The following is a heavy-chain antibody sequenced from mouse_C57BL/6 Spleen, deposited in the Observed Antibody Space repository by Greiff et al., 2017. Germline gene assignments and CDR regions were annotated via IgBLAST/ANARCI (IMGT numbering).Heavy chain of an antibody. D-gene: IGHD2-1*01. J-gene: IGHJ3*01. V-gene: IGHV1-4*01. CDR1: GYTFTSYT. Sequence: QVQLKESGAELARPGASVKMSCKASGYTFTSYTMHWVKQRPGQGLAWIGYINPSSGYTKYNQKFKDKATLTADKSSSTAYMQLSSLTSEDSAVYYCARDYYGNYVRFAYWGQGTLVTVSA. CDR2: INPSSGYT. CDR3: ARDYYGNYVRFAY.